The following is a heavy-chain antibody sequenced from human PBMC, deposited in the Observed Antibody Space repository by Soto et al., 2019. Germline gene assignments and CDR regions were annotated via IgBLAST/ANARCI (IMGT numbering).Heavy chain of an antibody. D-gene: IGHD3-22*01. CDR1: GFTFSNAW. Sequence: GGSLRLSCAASGFTFSNAWMNWVRQAPGKGLEWVGRIKSKTDGGTTDYAAPVKGRFTISRDDSKNTLYLQMNSLKTEDTAVYYCTTELVPPWYYYDSSGYDAFDIWGQGTMVTVSS. J-gene: IGHJ3*02. V-gene: IGHV3-15*07. CDR2: IKSKTDGGTT. CDR3: TTELVPPWYYYDSSGYDAFDI.